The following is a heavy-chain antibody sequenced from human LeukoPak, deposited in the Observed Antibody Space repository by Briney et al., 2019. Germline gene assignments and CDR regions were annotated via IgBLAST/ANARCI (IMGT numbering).Heavy chain of an antibody. D-gene: IGHD3-10*01. V-gene: IGHV1-2*02. Sequence: EASVKVSCKASGYTFTGYYIHWVRQAPGQGLEWMGWINPNSGGTNYAQKFQGRVTMTRDTSIRTAYMDLSRLSSDDTAVYYCARVDPWFGELFQTWFDPGGQGNWVTVSA. CDR2: INPNSGGT. CDR1: GYTFTGYY. CDR3: ARVDPWFGELFQTWFDP. J-gene: IGHJ5*02.